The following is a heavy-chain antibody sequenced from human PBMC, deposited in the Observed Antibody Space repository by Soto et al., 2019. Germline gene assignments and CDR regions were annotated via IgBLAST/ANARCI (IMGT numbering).Heavy chain of an antibody. J-gene: IGHJ6*02. CDR1: GYTFTSYG. Sequence: QVQLVQSGAEVKKPGASVKVSCKASGYTFTSYGISWVRQAPGQGLEWMGWISAYNGNTNYAQKLQGRVTMTTDTSTSTAYMELRSLRSEDTAVYYCARNDQGSSSPWFGYYYYGMDVWGQGTTVTVSS. D-gene: IGHD6-6*01. CDR3: ARNDQGSSSPWFGYYYYGMDV. CDR2: ISAYNGNT. V-gene: IGHV1-18*01.